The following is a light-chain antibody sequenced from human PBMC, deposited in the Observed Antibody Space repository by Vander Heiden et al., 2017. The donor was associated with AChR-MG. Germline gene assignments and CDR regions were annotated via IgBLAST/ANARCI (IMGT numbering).Light chain of an antibody. J-gene: IGKJ2*01. CDR1: QSITKY. V-gene: IGKV1-39*01. CDR3: QESFVTPYN. Sequence: DIQMTQSPSSLSASVGDRVTITCRASQSITKYLNWYQQKPGKPPTLLIHASTKLHRGVPPRFSGSGSGTDFTLTINNLQLDDFATYYCQESFVTPYNFGRGTKLEMK. CDR2: AST.